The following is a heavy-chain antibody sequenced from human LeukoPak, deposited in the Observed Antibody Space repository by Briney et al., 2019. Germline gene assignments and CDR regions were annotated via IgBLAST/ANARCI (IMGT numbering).Heavy chain of an antibody. V-gene: IGHV3-9*01. CDR3: AKGLVTAGGVDYFDY. J-gene: IGHJ4*02. CDR1: GFTFDDYA. Sequence: LSGRSLRLSCAASGFTFDDYAMHWVRQAPGKGLEWVSGISWNSGSIGYADSVKGRFTISRDNAKNSLYLQMNSLRAEDTALYYCAKGLVTAGGVDYFDYWGQGTLVTVSS. CDR2: ISWNSGSI. D-gene: IGHD2-21*02.